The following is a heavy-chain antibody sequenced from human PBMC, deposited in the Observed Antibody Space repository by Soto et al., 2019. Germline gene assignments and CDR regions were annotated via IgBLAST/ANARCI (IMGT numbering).Heavy chain of an antibody. CDR1: GDSVSTHRAT. J-gene: IGHJ5*01. D-gene: IGHD2-8*01. CDR3: VRLIGDSWLDS. V-gene: IGHV6-1*01. CDR2: TYYRSYWYN. Sequence: QVQLQQSGPGLVQPSQTLSLTCTISGDSVSTHRATWDWIRQSPSRGLELLGRTYYRSYWYNEYASSVKGRISINPNTAIYPVTLQLKSVTPDVTAVYYCVRLIGDSWLDSWGQGTLVTVSS.